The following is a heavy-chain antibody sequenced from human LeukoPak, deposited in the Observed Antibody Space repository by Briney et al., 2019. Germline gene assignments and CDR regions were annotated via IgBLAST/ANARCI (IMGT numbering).Heavy chain of an antibody. V-gene: IGHV4-59*11. CDR2: IYYSGST. D-gene: IGHD3/OR15-3a*01. CDR3: ARDTRTGWFFDL. Sequence: SETLSLTCTVSGGSISTHYWTWIRQPPGKGLEWIGYIYYSGSTNYNPSLKSRVTISVDMSKNQFPLKLNSVTAADTAVYFCARDTRTGWFFDLWGRGTLVAVSS. J-gene: IGHJ2*01. CDR1: GGSISTHY.